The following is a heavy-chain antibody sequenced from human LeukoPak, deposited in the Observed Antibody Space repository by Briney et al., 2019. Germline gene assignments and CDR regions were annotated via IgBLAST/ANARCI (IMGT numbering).Heavy chain of an antibody. CDR3: ARRLRAVSNTMIWGPADAFDM. V-gene: IGHV5-51*01. CDR2: IFPDDSDT. J-gene: IGHJ3*02. CDR1: GYNFADYW. Sequence: GESLKICCKASGYNFADYWIGWVRQTPGKGLEWMGIIFPDDSDTKNSPSFEGQVTISVDESTSTAYLQWSSLKTSDTAVYYCARRLRAVSNTMIWGPADAFDMWGQGTTVIVSS. D-gene: IGHD3-22*01.